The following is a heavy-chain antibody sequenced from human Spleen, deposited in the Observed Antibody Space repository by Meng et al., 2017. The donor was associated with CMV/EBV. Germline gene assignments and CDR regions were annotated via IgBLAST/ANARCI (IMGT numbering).Heavy chain of an antibody. D-gene: IGHD2-2*01. CDR3: ARAVSGTNLDY. J-gene: IGHJ4*02. CDR1: GDSISSGAYY. Sequence: CHVSGDSISSGAYYWRWIRQHPGKGLEWIGYIFYSGLTYYNPPLKSRVTISVDTSKNQFSLKLSSVTAADTAVYYCARAVSGTNLDYWGQGTLVTVSS. CDR2: IFYSGLT. V-gene: IGHV4-31*03.